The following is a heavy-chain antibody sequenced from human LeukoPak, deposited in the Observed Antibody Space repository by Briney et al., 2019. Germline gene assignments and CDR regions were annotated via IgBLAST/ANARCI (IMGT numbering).Heavy chain of an antibody. V-gene: IGHV3-23*01. CDR3: AIDLTYGGGRWEFDS. CDR2: IFAGGGSK. D-gene: IGHD4-23*01. Sequence: GGSLRLSCAASGVTFSNFDMAWVRQPPGKGLEWVSGIFAGGGSKYNADSVRGRFTISRDNSRDTLYLQMNSLRADDTAVYFCAIDLTYGGGRWEFDSWGQGTLVTVA. CDR1: GVTFSNFD. J-gene: IGHJ5*01.